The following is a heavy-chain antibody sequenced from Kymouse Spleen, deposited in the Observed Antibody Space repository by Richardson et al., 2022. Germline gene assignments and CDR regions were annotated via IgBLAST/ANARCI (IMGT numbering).Heavy chain of an antibody. CDR2: IYYSGST. Sequence: QVQLQESGPGLVKPSETLSLTCTVSGGSVSSGSYYWSWIRQPPGKGLEWIGYIYYSGSTNYNPSLKSRVTISVDTSKNQFSLKLSSVTAADTAVYYCARDMITFGGGFDYWGQGTLVTVSS. D-gene: IGHD3-16*02. V-gene: IGHV4-61*01. CDR1: GGSVSSGSYY. CDR3: ARDMITFGGGFDY. J-gene: IGHJ4*02.